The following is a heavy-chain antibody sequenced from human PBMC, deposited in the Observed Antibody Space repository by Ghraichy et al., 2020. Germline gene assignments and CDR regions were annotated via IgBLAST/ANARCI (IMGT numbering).Heavy chain of an antibody. J-gene: IGHJ4*02. CDR2: IYSSGST. CDR1: GDSISSYY. Sequence: SETLSLTCTVSGDSISSYYWSWIRQPAGKGLEWIGRIYSSGSTDYNPSLKSRVTMSVDMFKNQFSLKLTSVTAADTAVYYCARGPPPDFDYWGQGSLVTVSS. CDR3: ARGPPPDFDY. V-gene: IGHV4-4*07. D-gene: IGHD1-14*01.